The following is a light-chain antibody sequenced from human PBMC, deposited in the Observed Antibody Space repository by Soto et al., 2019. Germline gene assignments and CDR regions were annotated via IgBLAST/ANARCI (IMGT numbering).Light chain of an antibody. CDR2: EAN. CDR1: SNDVGSYDL. Sequence: QSALTQPASVSGSPGQSINIACTGTSNDVGSYDLVSWYQLHPGKAPKLVIYEANKRPSGISGRFSVSKSGKTASLTISGLQAEDEANYYCCSYERGRIWVVGGGTSLTV. J-gene: IGLJ3*02. V-gene: IGLV2-23*01. CDR3: CSYERGRIWV.